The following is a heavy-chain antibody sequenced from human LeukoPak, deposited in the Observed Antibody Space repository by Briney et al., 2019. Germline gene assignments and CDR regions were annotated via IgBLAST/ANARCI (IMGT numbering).Heavy chain of an antibody. Sequence: GGSLRLSCEASGFTFRRYGMHWVRQAPGKGLEWVTSISHDGGSKYSADSVKGRFTISRDNSKNTLSLQMNSLRAEDTAVYYCAKSEELLLGHFDYWGQGTLVTVSS. D-gene: IGHD1-26*01. CDR3: AKSEELLLGHFDY. J-gene: IGHJ4*02. V-gene: IGHV3-30*18. CDR1: GFTFRRYG. CDR2: ISHDGGSK.